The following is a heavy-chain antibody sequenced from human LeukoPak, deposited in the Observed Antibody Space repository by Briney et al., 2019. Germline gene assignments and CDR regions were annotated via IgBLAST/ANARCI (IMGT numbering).Heavy chain of an antibody. CDR3: AKDVSYYYGSGSYYPYL. Sequence: GGSLRLSCAASGFTFSSYAMSWVRQAPGKGLEWVSAISGSGGSTYYADSVKGRFTISRDNSKNTLYLQMNSLRAEDTAVYYCAKDVSYYYGSGSYYPYLGGQGTLVTVSS. CDR1: GFTFSSYA. V-gene: IGHV3-23*01. J-gene: IGHJ4*02. CDR2: ISGSGGST. D-gene: IGHD3-10*01.